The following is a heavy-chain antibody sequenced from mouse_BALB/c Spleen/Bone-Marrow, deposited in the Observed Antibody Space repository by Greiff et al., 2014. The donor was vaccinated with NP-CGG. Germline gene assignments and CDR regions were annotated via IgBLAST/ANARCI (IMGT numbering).Heavy chain of an antibody. J-gene: IGHJ2*01. CDR3: ARGGFDY. V-gene: IGHV1S81*02. CDR1: GYTFTSYW. CDR2: INPSNGRT. Sequence: QVQLQHPGAELVKPGASVKLSCKASGYTFTSYWMHWVKQRPGQGLEWIGEINPSNGRTNYNEKFKSKATLTVDKSSSTAYMQLSSLTSEDSAVYYCARGGFDYWGQGTTLTVSS.